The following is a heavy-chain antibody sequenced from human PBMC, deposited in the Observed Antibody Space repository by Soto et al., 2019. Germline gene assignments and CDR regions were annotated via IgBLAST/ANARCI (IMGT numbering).Heavy chain of an antibody. D-gene: IGHD2-15*01. J-gene: IGHJ6*02. V-gene: IGHV1-2*02. CDR3: ARELIVEAYYYYYCIDF. CDR2: INPNSGGT. Sequence: ASVKVSRKASGYTFPGYYMNLVRQAPGQGLEWMGWINPNSGGTNYAQKFQARVTMTRETSISTAYMELSRLRSDDTAVYYCARELIVEAYYYYYCIDFWGQGTMVTVSS. CDR1: GYTFPGYY.